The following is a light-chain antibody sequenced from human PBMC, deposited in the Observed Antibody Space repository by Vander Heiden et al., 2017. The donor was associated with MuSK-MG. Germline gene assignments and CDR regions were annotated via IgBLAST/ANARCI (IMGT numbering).Light chain of an antibody. V-gene: IGKV3-20*01. CDR1: QSISSSF. Sequence: EIVLTQSPGTLSLSPGERATLSCRTSQSISSSFLAWFQQRPGQAPRLLMYGTSTRATGIPVRFSGSGSGTDFTLTISRLEPEDFAVYYCQHYDSSRVTFGQGTKVEIK. CDR2: GTS. CDR3: QHYDSSRVT. J-gene: IGKJ1*01.